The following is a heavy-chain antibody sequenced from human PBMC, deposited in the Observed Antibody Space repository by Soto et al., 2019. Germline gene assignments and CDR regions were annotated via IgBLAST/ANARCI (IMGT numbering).Heavy chain of an antibody. D-gene: IGHD6-13*01. CDR3: ARDKQQPLYGGMDV. CDR2: IWYDGSNK. V-gene: IGHV3-33*01. CDR1: GFTFSSYG. Sequence: QVQLVESGGGVVQPGRSLRLSCAASGFTFSSYGMQWVRQAPGKGLEWVAVIWYDGSNKYYADSVKGRFTISRDNSKNTLYPQMNNLRAEERAVYYCARDKQQPLYGGMDVWGQGTTVTVSS. J-gene: IGHJ6*02.